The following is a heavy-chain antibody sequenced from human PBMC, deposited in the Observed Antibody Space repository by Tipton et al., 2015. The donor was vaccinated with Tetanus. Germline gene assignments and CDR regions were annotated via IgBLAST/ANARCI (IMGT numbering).Heavy chain of an antibody. J-gene: IGHJ4*02. D-gene: IGHD3-22*01. CDR3: ARDFTYYDSSDYLRRDYYFDY. Sequence: TLSLTCTVSGGSISSYYWSWIRQPPGKGLEWIGYIYYSGSTNYNPSLKSRVTISVDTSKNQFSLKLSSVTAADTAVYYCARDFTYYDSSDYLRRDYYFDYWGQGTLVTVSS. V-gene: IGHV4-59*01. CDR1: GGSISSYY. CDR2: IYYSGST.